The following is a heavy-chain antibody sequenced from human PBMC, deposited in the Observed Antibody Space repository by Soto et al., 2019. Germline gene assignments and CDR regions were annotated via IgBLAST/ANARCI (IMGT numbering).Heavy chain of an antibody. D-gene: IGHD3-3*01. V-gene: IGHV3-15*01. CDR2: IKSKTDGGTR. CDR1: XXXXXXXX. CDR3: ATVGRTFLQWPRNDF. J-gene: IGHJ4*01. Sequence: GSLRLSCVASXXXXXXXXXXWVRQAPGKGLQWVGQIKSKTDGGTRDYAAPVKGRFLISRDDSKRTLYLQMNRLKTEDSAMYFCATVGRTFLQWPRNDFWGQGTLVTVSS.